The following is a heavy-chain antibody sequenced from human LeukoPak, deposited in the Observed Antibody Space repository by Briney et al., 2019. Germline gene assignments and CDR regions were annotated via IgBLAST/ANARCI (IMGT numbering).Heavy chain of an antibody. D-gene: IGHD2-2*01. CDR3: ARKVAVAKDLDY. J-gene: IGHJ4*02. CDR2: ITGAGRST. CDR1: GFTFKSYG. Sequence: SGGSLRLSCAASGFTFKSYGMTWVRQVPGEGLEWVSSITGAGRSTKYADSVSGRFTISRDNSKNTLSLQMTGLRAEDTAVYYCARKVAVAKDLDYWGQGTLVTVSS. V-gene: IGHV3-23*01.